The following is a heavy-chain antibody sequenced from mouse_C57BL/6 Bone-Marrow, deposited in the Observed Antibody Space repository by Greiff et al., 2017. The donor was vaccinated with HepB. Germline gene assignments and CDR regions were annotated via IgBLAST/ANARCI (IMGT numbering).Heavy chain of an antibody. CDR3: AREGTTVVDWYFDV. CDR1: GYAFSSYW. J-gene: IGHJ1*03. D-gene: IGHD1-1*01. V-gene: IGHV1-80*01. CDR2: IYPGDGDT. Sequence: VKLQESGAELVKPGASVKISCKASGYAFSSYWMNWVKQRPGKGLEWIGQIYPGDGDTNYNGKFKGKATLTADKSSSTAYMQLSSLTSEDSAVYFCAREGTTVVDWYFDVWGTGTTVTVSS.